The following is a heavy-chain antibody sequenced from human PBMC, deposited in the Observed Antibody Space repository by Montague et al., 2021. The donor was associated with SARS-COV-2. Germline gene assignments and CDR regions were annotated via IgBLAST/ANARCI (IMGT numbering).Heavy chain of an antibody. J-gene: IGHJ5*02. D-gene: IGHD3-3*01. CDR3: ARAVSITIFGVVGWFDP. CDR2: IYYSGST. Sequence: TLSLTCTVSGGSISSGGYYWSWIRQHPGKGLEWIGYIYYSGSTYYNPSLKSRVTISVDTSKNQFSLKLSSVTAADTAVYCCARAVSITIFGVVGWFDPWGQGTLVTVSS. V-gene: IGHV4-31*03. CDR1: GGSISSGGYY.